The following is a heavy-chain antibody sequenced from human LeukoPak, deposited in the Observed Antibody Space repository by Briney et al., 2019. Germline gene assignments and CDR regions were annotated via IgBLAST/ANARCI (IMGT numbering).Heavy chain of an antibody. Sequence: PGGSLRLSCAASGFTFSSYGMNWVRQAPGKGLEWVSYISSSSSTMYYADSVKGRFTISRDNSKNTLYLQMSNLRAEDTAVYYCAKAYYDRGGFYTDALDMWGQGTMVTVSS. CDR1: GFTFSSYG. D-gene: IGHD3-22*01. J-gene: IGHJ3*02. CDR3: AKAYYDRGGFYTDALDM. V-gene: IGHV3-48*01. CDR2: ISSSSSTM.